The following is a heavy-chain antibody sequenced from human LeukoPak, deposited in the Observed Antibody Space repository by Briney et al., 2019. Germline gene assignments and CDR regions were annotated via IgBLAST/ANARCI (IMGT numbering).Heavy chain of an antibody. D-gene: IGHD6-13*01. V-gene: IGHV7-4-1*02. Sequence: ASVKVSCKASGYTFTGYYMHWVRQAPGQGLEWMGWINTNTGNPTYAQGFTGRFVFSLDTSVSTAYLQISSLKAEDTAVYYCASPRNIAAAGTDLNLFDYWGQGTLVTVSS. CDR3: ASPRNIAAAGTDLNLFDY. J-gene: IGHJ4*02. CDR1: GYTFTGYY. CDR2: INTNTGNP.